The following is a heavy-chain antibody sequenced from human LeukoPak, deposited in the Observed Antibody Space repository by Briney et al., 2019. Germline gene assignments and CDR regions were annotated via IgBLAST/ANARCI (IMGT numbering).Heavy chain of an antibody. CDR3: TTQGPYCSSTSCYSIDY. CDR2: IKSKTDGGTT. J-gene: IGHJ4*02. V-gene: IGHV3-15*01. D-gene: IGHD2-2*01. CDR1: GFTFSNAW. Sequence: GGSLRLSCAASGFTFSNAWMSWVRQASGKGLEWVGRIKSKTDGGTTDYAAPVKGRFTISRDDSKNTLYLQMNSLKTEDTAVYYCTTQGPYCSSTSCYSIDYWGQGTLVTVSS.